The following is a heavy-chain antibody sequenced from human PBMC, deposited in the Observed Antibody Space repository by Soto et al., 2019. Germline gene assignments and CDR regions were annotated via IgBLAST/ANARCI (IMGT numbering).Heavy chain of an antibody. CDR3: ATGRASDIVVVVAATPSHFDY. J-gene: IGHJ4*02. CDR1: GGSFSGYY. D-gene: IGHD2-15*01. V-gene: IGHV4-34*01. Sequence: QVQLQQWGAGLLKPSETLSLTCAVYGGSFSGYYWSWIRQPPGKGLEWIGEINHSGSTNYNPSLKSRVTISVDTSKNQFSLKLSSVTAADTAVYYCATGRASDIVVVVAATPSHFDYWGQGTLVTVSS. CDR2: INHSGST.